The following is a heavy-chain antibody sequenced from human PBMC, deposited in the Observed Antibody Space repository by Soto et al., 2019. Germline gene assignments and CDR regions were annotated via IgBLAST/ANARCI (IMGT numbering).Heavy chain of an antibody. J-gene: IGHJ4*02. V-gene: IGHV3-21*04. CDR3: AKGGPGVFCNAGTSYFDY. Sequence: GGSLRLSCAASGFTFSSYSMNWVRQAPGKGLEWVSSISSSSSYIYYADSVKGRFTISRDNAKNSLYLQMNSLRPEDTAVYYCAKGGPGVFCNAGTSYFDYRGQGTLVTVSS. CDR2: ISSSSSYI. D-gene: IGHD2-15*01. CDR1: GFTFSSYS.